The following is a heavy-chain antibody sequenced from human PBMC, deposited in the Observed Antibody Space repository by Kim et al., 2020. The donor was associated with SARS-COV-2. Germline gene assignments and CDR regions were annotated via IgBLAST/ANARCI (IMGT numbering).Heavy chain of an antibody. J-gene: IGHJ5*02. CDR2: IYYSGST. CDR3: ARHSSIALAPRGSWFDP. D-gene: IGHD6-19*01. V-gene: IGHV4-39*01. CDR1: GGSISSSSYY. Sequence: SETLSLTCTVSGGSISSSSYYWGWIRQPPGKGLEWIGRIYYSGSTYYNPSLRGRVTISVDTSKNQFSLKLSSVTAAGTAVYYCARHSSIALAPRGSWFDPGARAPLSPSPQ.